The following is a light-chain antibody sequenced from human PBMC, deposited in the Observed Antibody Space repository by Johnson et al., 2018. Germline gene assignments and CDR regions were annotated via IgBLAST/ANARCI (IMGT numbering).Light chain of an antibody. CDR1: SSNIGNNY. V-gene: IGLV1-51*02. CDR2: ENN. J-gene: IGLJ1*01. Sequence: QSVLTQPPSVSAAPGQKVTISCSGSSSNIGNNYVSWYQQLPGTAPKLLIYENNKRPSGIPDRFSGSKSGTSATLGITGLQTGDEADYYCGTWDSRLGAGNVFGTGTKVTVL. CDR3: GTWDSRLGAGNV.